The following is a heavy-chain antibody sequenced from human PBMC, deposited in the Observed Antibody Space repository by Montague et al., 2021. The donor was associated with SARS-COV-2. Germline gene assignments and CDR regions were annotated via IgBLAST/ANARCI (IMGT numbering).Heavy chain of an antibody. CDR2: IYYSGST. J-gene: IGHJ3*02. CDR1: GGSISSYY. CDR3: ARGSGWMGNAFDI. V-gene: IGHV4-59*01. Sequence: SETLSLTCTVSGGSISSYYRSWIRQPPGKGLEWIGYIYYSGSTNYNPSLKSRVTISVDTSKNQFSLKPSSVTAADTAVYYCARGSGWMGNAFDIWGQGTMVTVSS. D-gene: IGHD6-19*01.